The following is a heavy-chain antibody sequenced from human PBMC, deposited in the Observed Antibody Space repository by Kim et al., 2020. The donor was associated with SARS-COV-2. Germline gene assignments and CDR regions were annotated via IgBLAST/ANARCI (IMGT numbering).Heavy chain of an antibody. CDR1: GGSISSSSYY. Sequence: SETLSLTCTVSGGSISSSSYYWGWIRQPPGKGLEWIGSIYYSGSTYYNPSLKSRVTISVDTSKNQFSLKLSSVTAADTAVYYCARDRRYYYDSSGYYYVAHYYYGMDVWGQGTTVTVSS. CDR2: IYYSGST. D-gene: IGHD3-22*01. J-gene: IGHJ6*02. V-gene: IGHV4-39*07. CDR3: ARDRRYYYDSSGYYYVAHYYYGMDV.